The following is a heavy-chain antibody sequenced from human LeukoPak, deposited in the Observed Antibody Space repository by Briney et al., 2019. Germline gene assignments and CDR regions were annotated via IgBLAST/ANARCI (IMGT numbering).Heavy chain of an antibody. D-gene: IGHD6-19*01. V-gene: IGHV3-74*01. CDR3: ATKQWLAPPPDS. CDR2: INTDWTVT. J-gene: IGHJ4*02. Sequence: PGGSLRLSCAASGFTFSKYWMLWVRHAPGKGLERVSRINTDWTVTTYADSVKGRFTVSRDNADKTMFLQMNSVRDEDTAVYYCATKQWLAPPPDSWGQGTPVTVSS. CDR1: GFTFSKYW.